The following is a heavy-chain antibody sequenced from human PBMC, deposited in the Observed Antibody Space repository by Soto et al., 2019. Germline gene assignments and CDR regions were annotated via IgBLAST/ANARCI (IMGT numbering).Heavy chain of an antibody. Sequence: SETLSLTCTVSGGSISSYYWSWIRQPPGKGLEWIGYIYYSGSTNYNPSLKSRVTISVDTSKNQFSLKLSSVTAADTAVYYCARTWFGELLFDYWGQGTLVTVSS. V-gene: IGHV4-59*01. CDR3: ARTWFGELLFDY. CDR2: IYYSGST. D-gene: IGHD3-10*01. CDR1: GGSISSYY. J-gene: IGHJ4*02.